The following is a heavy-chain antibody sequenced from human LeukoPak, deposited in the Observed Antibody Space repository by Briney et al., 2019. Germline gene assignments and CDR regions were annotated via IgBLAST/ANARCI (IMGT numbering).Heavy chain of an antibody. CDR3: ARDHSGSYYRYFDY. CDR2: IFYSGST. J-gene: IGHJ4*02. V-gene: IGHV4-59*01. Sequence: PSETLSLTCTVSGGPISSYYWSWIRQPPGKGLEWIGYIFYSGSTTYNPSPKSRVTISVDTSKNQFSLKLSSVTAADTAVYYCARDHSGSYYRYFDYWGQGTLVTVSS. CDR1: GGPISSYY. D-gene: IGHD1-26*01.